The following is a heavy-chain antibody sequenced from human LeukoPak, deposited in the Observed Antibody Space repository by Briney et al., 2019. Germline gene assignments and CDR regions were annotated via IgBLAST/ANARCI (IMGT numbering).Heavy chain of an antibody. CDR1: GFTSSSYA. V-gene: IGHV3-23*01. Sequence: PGGSLRLSCAASGFTSSSYAMSWVRQAPGKGLEWVSAISGSGGSTYYADSVKGRFTISRDNSKNTLYLQMNSLRAEDTAVYYCAKGAYCSSTSCYWGHFDYWGQGTLVTVSS. J-gene: IGHJ4*02. CDR3: AKGAYCSSTSCYWGHFDY. CDR2: ISGSGGST. D-gene: IGHD2-2*01.